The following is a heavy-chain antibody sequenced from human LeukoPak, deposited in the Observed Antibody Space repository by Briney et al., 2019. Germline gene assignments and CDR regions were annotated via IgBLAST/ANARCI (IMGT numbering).Heavy chain of an antibody. Sequence: GGSLRLSCAASGFTFSSYEMNWVRQAPGKGLEWVSYISSSGSTIYYADSVKGRFTISRDNAKNSLYLQMNSLRAEDTAVYYCAKVHYDILTGYRVDAFDIWGQGTMVTVSS. D-gene: IGHD3-9*01. CDR3: AKVHYDILTGYRVDAFDI. V-gene: IGHV3-48*03. CDR1: GFTFSSYE. J-gene: IGHJ3*02. CDR2: ISSSGSTI.